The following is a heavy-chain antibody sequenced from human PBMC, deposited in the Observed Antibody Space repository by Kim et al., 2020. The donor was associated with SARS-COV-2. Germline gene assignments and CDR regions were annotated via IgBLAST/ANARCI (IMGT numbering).Heavy chain of an antibody. CDR1: GYTFTSYD. CDR3: ARGSPPVARRSIVVVVAATRGDYYYGMDG. CDR2: MNPNSGNT. D-gene: IGHD2-15*01. J-gene: IGHJ6*04. V-gene: IGHV1-8*01. Sequence: ASVKVSCKASGYTFTSYDINWVRQATGQGLEWMGWMNPNSGNTGYAQKFQGRVTMTRNTSISTDYMELSSLRSEDTAVYYCARGSPPVARRSIVVVVAATRGDYYYGMDGWGQRDHGHRRL.